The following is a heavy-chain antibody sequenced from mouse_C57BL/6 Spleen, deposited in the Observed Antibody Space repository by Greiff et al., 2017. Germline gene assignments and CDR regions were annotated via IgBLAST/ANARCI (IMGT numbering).Heavy chain of an antibody. D-gene: IGHD1-1*01. CDR3: ARGSRGDAMDY. V-gene: IGHV5-16*01. J-gene: IGHJ4*01. CDR1: GFTFSDYY. CDR2: INYDGSST. Sequence: EVKLVESEGGLVQPGSSMKLSCTASGFTFSDYYMAWVRQVPEKGLEWVANINYDGSSTYYLDSLKSRFIISRDNAKNILYLQMSSLKSEDTATYYCARGSRGDAMDYWGQGTSVTVSS.